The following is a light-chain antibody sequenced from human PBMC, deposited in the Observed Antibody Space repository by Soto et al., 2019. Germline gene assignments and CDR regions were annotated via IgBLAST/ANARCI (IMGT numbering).Light chain of an antibody. CDR3: QQRSTWLT. V-gene: IGKV3-11*01. CDR1: QSVSSY. J-gene: IGKJ4*01. Sequence: EIVLTQSPATLSLSPGERATLSCRASQSVSSYLAWYQQKPGQAPRLLIYDASNRATGIPARFSGSGSGTDFTITISRLEHEDFSVYYCQQRSTWLTFGGGTKVEIK. CDR2: DAS.